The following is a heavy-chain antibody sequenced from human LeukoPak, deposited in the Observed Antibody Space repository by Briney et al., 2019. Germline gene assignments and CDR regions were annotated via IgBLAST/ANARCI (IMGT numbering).Heavy chain of an antibody. CDR3: ARRVYGSSDFYYAFDY. J-gene: IGHJ4*02. Sequence: GESLDISCKGSGYSFTTYWIGWVRQMPGKGLEWMGIIYPGDSDTRYSPSFQGQVTISADKSITTAYLQWSSLKASDTAMYYCARRVYGSSDFYYAFDYWGQGTLVTVSS. CDR1: GYSFTTYW. D-gene: IGHD3-22*01. CDR2: IYPGDSDT. V-gene: IGHV5-51*01.